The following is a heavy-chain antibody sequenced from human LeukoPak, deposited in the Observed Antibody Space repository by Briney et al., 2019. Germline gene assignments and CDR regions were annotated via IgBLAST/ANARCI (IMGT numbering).Heavy chain of an antibody. CDR1: GGSISSYY. CDR2: IYPSGST. J-gene: IGHJ5*02. Sequence: SETLSLTCTVSGGSISSYYWSWIRQPAGKGLEWIGRIYPSGSTNYNPSLTSRVTMSIDTSKNQFSLKMSFVTAADTAVYYCTREGIYGDSDHWGQGTLVTVSS. CDR3: TREGIYGDSDH. D-gene: IGHD2-21*02. V-gene: IGHV4-4*07.